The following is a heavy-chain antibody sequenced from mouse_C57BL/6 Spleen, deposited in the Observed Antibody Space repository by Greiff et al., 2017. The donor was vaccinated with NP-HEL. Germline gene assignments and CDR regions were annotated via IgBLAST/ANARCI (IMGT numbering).Heavy chain of an antibody. Sequence: QVQLQPSGAELVKPGASVKISCKASGYAFSSYWMNWVKQRPGKGLEWIGQIYPGDGDTNYNGKFKGKATLTADKSSSTAYMQLSSLTSEDSAVYFCARGGTHGYFDVWGTGTTVTVSS. CDR1: GYAFSSYW. J-gene: IGHJ1*03. D-gene: IGHD2-14*01. CDR3: ARGGTHGYFDV. CDR2: IYPGDGDT. V-gene: IGHV1-80*01.